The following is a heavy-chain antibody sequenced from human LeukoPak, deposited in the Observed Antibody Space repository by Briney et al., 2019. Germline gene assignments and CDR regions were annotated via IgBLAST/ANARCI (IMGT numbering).Heavy chain of an antibody. V-gene: IGHV3-23*01. J-gene: IGHJ3*02. Sequence: GGSLRLFCAASGFTFSSYAMSWVRQAPGKGLEWVSSISGNSGSTYYADSVKGRFTISRDNSKNTVYLQMNSLRDEDTAVYYCARDNEEGAFDIWGQGTMVTVSS. D-gene: IGHD1-1*01. CDR1: GFTFSSYA. CDR3: ARDNEEGAFDI. CDR2: ISGNSGST.